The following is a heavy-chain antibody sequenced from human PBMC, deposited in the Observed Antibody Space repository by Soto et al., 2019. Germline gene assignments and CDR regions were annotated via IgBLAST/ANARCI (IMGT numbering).Heavy chain of an antibody. CDR2: MNPNSGNT. CDR3: ARDTRDGYYFEY. D-gene: IGHD1-26*01. V-gene: IGHV1-8*02. CDR1: GGTFSSYT. J-gene: IGHJ4*02. Sequence: ASVKVSCKASGGTFSSYTISWVRQAPGQGLEWMGWMNPNSGNTGYAQKFQGRVTMTRNTSISTAYMELSSLRSEDTAAYYCARDTRDGYYFEYWGQGILVTVSS.